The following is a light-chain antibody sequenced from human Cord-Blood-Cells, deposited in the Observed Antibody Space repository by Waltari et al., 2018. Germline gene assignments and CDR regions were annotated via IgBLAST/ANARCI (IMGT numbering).Light chain of an antibody. J-gene: IGLJ2*01. Sequence: QSALTQPASVSGSPGQSIPIPCTGTSSAVGGYNYVSWYQQHPGKAPKLIIYEVTNRPSGVSNRFSGSKSGNTASLTISGLQAEDEADYYCSSYTSSSTLVFGGGTKLTVL. CDR3: SSYTSSSTLV. CDR2: EVT. V-gene: IGLV2-14*01. CDR1: SSAVGGYNY.